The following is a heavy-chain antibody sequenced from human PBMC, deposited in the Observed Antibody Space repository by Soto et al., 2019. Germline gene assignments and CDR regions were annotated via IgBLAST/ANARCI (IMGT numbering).Heavy chain of an antibody. CDR3: ARDSGWPILNFDN. CDR2: SSYDGRET. Sequence: GGSLRLSCGASDVGFSSYGIHWVRRAPGKGLEWVAASSYDGRETFYADSAKGRFTVSKEMSKNTAFLQMNALRPEDTAVYFCARDSGWPILNFDNWGQGTPVTVSS. CDR1: DVGFSSYG. D-gene: IGHD3-10*01. J-gene: IGHJ4*02. V-gene: IGHV3-30*03.